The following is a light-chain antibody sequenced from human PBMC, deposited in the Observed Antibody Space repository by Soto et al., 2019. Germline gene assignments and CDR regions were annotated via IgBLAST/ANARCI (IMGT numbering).Light chain of an antibody. CDR2: EVS. V-gene: IGLV2-23*02. J-gene: IGLJ2*01. CDR1: SGDVGNFNL. Sequence: QSALTQPASVSGSPGQSITISCTGTSGDVGNFNLVSWYQHHPGKAPNLIISEVSKRPAGVPNRFSGSKSGNTASLTIFGVQSEAVGDYYVCSLVGDSIYVLFGGEPKMTVL. CDR3: CSLVGDSIYVL.